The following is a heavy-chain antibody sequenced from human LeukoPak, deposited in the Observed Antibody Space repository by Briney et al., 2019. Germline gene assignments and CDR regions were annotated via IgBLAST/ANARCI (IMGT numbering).Heavy chain of an antibody. V-gene: IGHV1-69*05. J-gene: IGHJ3*02. CDR3: ARGARGSSGYYDAFDI. D-gene: IGHD3-22*01. CDR2: IIPIFGTA. CDR1: GGTFSSYA. Sequence: GASVKVSCKASGGTFSSYAISWVRQAPGQGLEWVGRIIPIFGTANYAQKFQGRVTITTDESTSTAYMELSSLRSEDTAVYYCARGARGSSGYYDAFDIWGQGTMVTVSS.